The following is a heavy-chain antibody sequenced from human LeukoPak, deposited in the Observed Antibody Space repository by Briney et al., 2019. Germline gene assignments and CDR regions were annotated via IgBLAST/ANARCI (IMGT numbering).Heavy chain of an antibody. V-gene: IGHV1-2*06. Sequence: ASVKVSCKASGYTFTGYYMHWVRQAPGQGLEWVGRINPNSGGTNYAQKFQGRVTMTRDTSISTAYMELSRLRSDDTAVYYCARYRPDLNYYGMDVWGQGTTVTVSS. CDR2: INPNSGGT. CDR3: ARYRPDLNYYGMDV. D-gene: IGHD1-14*01. CDR1: GYTFTGYY. J-gene: IGHJ6*02.